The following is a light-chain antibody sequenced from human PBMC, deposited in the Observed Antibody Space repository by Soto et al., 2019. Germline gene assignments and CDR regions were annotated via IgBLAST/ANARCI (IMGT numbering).Light chain of an antibody. CDR2: DVT. CDR3: ASYAGSNTPYV. V-gene: IGLV2-8*01. J-gene: IGLJ1*01. Sequence: QSALTQSPSASGSPGQSVTISCTGTSSDIGGYNSVSWYQHHPGKAPKLMIFDVTKRPSGVPDRFSGSKSGNTASLTVSGLQAEDEAAYYCASYAGSNTPYVFGTGTKLTVL. CDR1: SSDIGGYNS.